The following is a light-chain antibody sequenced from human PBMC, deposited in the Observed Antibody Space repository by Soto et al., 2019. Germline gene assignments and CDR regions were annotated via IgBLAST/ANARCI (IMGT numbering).Light chain of an antibody. V-gene: IGLV2-14*01. Sequence: QSALTQPASVSGSPGQSITISCTGTSSVVGGYNYVSWYQQHPGKAPKLMIYEVSNRPSGVSNRFSGSKSGNTASVTISGLQAEDEADYYCSSYTSSSTWVFGGGTQLTVL. CDR1: SSVVGGYNY. CDR3: SSYTSSSTWV. CDR2: EVS. J-gene: IGLJ3*02.